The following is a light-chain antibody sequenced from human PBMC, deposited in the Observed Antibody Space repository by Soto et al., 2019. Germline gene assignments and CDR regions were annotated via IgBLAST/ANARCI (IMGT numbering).Light chain of an antibody. V-gene: IGKV3-20*01. J-gene: IGKJ2*01. CDR3: QLYGSSPPRYT. CDR1: QSVSSSY. Sequence: ESVLTQSPGTLSLSPGERAARSCRASQSVSSSYLAWYQQKSGQAPRLLIYAASTRATGIPDRFSGSGSGTDFTLTISRLEHEDFAVYFCQLYGSSPPRYTFGHGTKLEIK. CDR2: AAS.